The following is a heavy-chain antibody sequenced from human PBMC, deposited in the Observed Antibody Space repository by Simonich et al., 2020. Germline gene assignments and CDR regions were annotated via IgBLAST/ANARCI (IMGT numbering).Heavy chain of an antibody. CDR2: INSDGSST. J-gene: IGHJ3*02. D-gene: IGHD4-4*01. V-gene: IGHV3-74*01. Sequence: EVQLVESGGGLVQPGGSLRLSCAASGFTFSSYWMHWVRQAPGKWMVWVSRINSDGSSTSYADSVKGRFTISRDNAKNTLYLQMNSLRAEDTAVYYCARDYSNYDAFDIWGQGTMVTVSS. CDR3: ARDYSNYDAFDI. CDR1: GFTFSSYW.